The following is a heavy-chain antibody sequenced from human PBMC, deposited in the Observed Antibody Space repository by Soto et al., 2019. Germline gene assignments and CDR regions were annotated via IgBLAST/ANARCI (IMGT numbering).Heavy chain of an antibody. J-gene: IGHJ6*02. CDR1: GYTFTSYA. V-gene: IGHV1-3*01. CDR3: ARERWELHPPLDHYYGKDV. CDR2: INAGNGNT. D-gene: IGHD1-26*01. Sequence: GASVKVSCKASGYTFTSYAMHWVRQAPGQRLEWMGWINAGNGNTKYSQKFQGRVTITRDTSASTAYMELSSLRSEDTAVYYCARERWELHPPLDHYYGKDVWGQGTTVTVSS.